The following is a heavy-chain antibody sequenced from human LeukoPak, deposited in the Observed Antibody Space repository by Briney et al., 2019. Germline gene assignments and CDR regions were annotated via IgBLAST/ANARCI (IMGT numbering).Heavy chain of an antibody. J-gene: IGHJ3*02. CDR3: AKDVTAVAGNAFDI. V-gene: IGHV3-48*03. D-gene: IGHD6-19*01. CDR1: GFTFSSYE. CDR2: ISSSGSTT. Sequence: GGSLRLSCAASGFTFSSYEMNWVRQAPGKGLEWVSYISSSGSTTYYADSVKGRFTISRDNSKNTLYLQMNSLRAEDTAVYYCAKDVTAVAGNAFDIWGQGTMVTVSS.